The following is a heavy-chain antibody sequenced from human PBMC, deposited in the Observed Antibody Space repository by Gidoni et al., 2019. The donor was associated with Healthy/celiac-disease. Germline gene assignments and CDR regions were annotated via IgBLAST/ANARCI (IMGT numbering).Heavy chain of an antibody. J-gene: IGHJ2*01. CDR3: ARSQWLVRYFDL. Sequence: QVQLQQWGAGLLKPSETLSLTCAVYGGSFSGYYWSWIRQPPGKGLAWIGEINHSGSTNYNPSLKSRVTISVDTSKNQFSLKLSSVTAADTAVYYCARSQWLVRYFDLWGRGTLVTVSS. D-gene: IGHD6-19*01. V-gene: IGHV4-34*01. CDR2: INHSGST. CDR1: GGSFSGYY.